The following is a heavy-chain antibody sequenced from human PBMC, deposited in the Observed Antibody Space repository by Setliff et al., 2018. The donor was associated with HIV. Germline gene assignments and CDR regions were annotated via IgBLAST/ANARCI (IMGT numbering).Heavy chain of an antibody. CDR1: GYTFTDYY. CDR2: INPSGGST. V-gene: IGHV1-46*01. Sequence: ASVKVSCKASGYTFTDYYMHWVRQAPGQGLEWMGIINPSGGSTTYAQKFQGRVIITTDTSASTAYMELNSLSSEDTAVYYCARHQAPYYGSSGYNPNWYFDLWGRGTLVTVSS. D-gene: IGHD3-22*01. CDR3: ARHQAPYYGSSGYNPNWYFDL. J-gene: IGHJ2*01.